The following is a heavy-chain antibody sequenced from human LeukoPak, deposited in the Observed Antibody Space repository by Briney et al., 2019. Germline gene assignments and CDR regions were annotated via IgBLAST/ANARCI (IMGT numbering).Heavy chain of an antibody. CDR2: IKQDGSEK. CDR1: GFTFSSYW. J-gene: IGHJ4*02. V-gene: IGHV3-7*03. D-gene: IGHD6-19*01. CDR3: ARDSSGWRAYDY. Sequence: GGSLRLSCAASGFTFSSYWMSWVRQAPGKGLEWVPNIKQDGSEKYSVDSVKGRFTISRDNAKNSLYLQMNSLRAEDTAVYYCARDSSGWRAYDYWGQGTLVTVSS.